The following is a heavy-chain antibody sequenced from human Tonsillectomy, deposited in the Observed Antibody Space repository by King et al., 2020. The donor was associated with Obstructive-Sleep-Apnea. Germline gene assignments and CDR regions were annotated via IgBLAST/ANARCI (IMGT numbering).Heavy chain of an antibody. Sequence: VQLVESGAEVKKPGASVKVSCKASGYIFTSYDINWVRQATGQGLEWMGWMKSNSGNTGYAQKFQGRVTMTRNTPISTAYMELSSLNSEDTAVYYCTRGGWSAAGKGNDYWGQGTLVTVSS. CDR1: GYIFTSYD. V-gene: IGHV1-8*01. J-gene: IGHJ4*02. CDR2: MKSNSGNT. CDR3: TRGGWSAAGKGNDY. D-gene: IGHD6-13*01.